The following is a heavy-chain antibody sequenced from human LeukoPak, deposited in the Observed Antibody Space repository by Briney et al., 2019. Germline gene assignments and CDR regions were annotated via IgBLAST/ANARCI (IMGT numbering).Heavy chain of an antibody. V-gene: IGHV3-74*01. Sequence: PGGSLRLSCAASGFTFSRYWMHWVRQAPGKGLVWVSRINSDGSSTSYADSVKGRITISRDNAKNTLYLQMNSLRAEDTAVYYCARAYYCDSSGYYPSEYFQHWGQGTLVTVSS. CDR2: INSDGSST. J-gene: IGHJ1*01. CDR1: GFTFSRYW. D-gene: IGHD3-22*01. CDR3: ARAYYCDSSGYYPSEYFQH.